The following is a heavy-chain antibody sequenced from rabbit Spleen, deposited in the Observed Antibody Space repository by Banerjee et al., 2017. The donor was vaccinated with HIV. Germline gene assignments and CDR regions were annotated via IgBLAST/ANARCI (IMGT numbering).Heavy chain of an antibody. CDR3: ARGSATMTMVITGYYLSL. CDR2: IDAGSSGFT. V-gene: IGHV1S40*01. Sequence: QSLEESGGDLVKPGASLTLTCTASGFSFSSHYYMCWVRQAPGKGLEWIACIDAGSSGFTYFATWAKGRFTISKTSSTTVTLQMTSLTAADTATYFCARGSATMTMVITGYYLSLWGPGTLVTVS. CDR1: GFSFSSHYY. J-gene: IGHJ4*01. D-gene: IGHD2-1*01.